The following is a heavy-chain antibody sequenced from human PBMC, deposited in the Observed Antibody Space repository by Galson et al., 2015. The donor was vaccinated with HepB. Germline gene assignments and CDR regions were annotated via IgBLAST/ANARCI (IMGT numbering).Heavy chain of an antibody. CDR3: ASLHDSSGYYGPGDFDY. Sequence: SLRLSCAASGFTFSSYSMNWVRQAPGKGLEWVSYISSSSSTIYYADSVKGRFTISRDNAKNSLYLQMNSLRDEDTAVYYCASLHDSSGYYGPGDFDYWGQGTLVTVSS. V-gene: IGHV3-48*02. CDR2: ISSSSSTI. CDR1: GFTFSSYS. J-gene: IGHJ4*02. D-gene: IGHD3-22*01.